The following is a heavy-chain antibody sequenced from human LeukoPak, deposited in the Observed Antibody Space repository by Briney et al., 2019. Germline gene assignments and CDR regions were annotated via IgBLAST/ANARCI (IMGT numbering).Heavy chain of an antibody. CDR1: GFTFSSFA. CDR3: ALCSGGSCYGLYGMDV. V-gene: IGHV3-48*01. D-gene: IGHD2-15*01. CDR2: ISSSSSTT. Sequence: GGSLRLSCAASGFTFSSFAMNWVRQSPGKGLEWVSYISSSSSTTYYADSVKGRFTISRDNSKNTLYLQMNSLRAEDTAVYYCALCSGGSCYGLYGMDVWGQGTTVTVSS. J-gene: IGHJ6*02.